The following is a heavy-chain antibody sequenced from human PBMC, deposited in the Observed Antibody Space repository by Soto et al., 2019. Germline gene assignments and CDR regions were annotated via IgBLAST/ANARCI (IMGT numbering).Heavy chain of an antibody. CDR3: AREAVTPPYSSSWRAVGRGMDV. CDR1: GGTFSSYT. J-gene: IGHJ6*02. D-gene: IGHD6-13*01. Sequence: QVQLVQSGAEVKKPGSSVKVSCKASGGTFSSYTISWVRQAPGQGIEWMGRIIPILGIANYAQKFQGRVTITADKSTSTAYMELSSLRSEDTAVYYCAREAVTPPYSSSWRAVGRGMDVWGQGTTVTVSS. CDR2: IIPILGIA. V-gene: IGHV1-69*08.